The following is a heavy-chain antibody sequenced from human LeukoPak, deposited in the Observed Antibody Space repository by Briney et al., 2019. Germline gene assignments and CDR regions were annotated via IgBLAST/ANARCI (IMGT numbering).Heavy chain of an antibody. CDR3: ARGLLDSYGYGYYFDY. Sequence: SETLSLTCTVSGGSISSYYWSWLRQPPGKELEWIGDIYYSGSTNYNPSLMSRVPISVDTTKNQFSLKLSSVTAADTAVYYCARGLLDSYGYGYYFDYWGQGTLVTVSS. J-gene: IGHJ4*02. V-gene: IGHV4-59*01. CDR2: IYYSGST. D-gene: IGHD5-18*01. CDR1: GGSISSYY.